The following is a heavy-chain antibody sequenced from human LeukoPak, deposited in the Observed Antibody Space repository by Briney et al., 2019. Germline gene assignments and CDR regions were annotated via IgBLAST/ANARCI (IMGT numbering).Heavy chain of an antibody. CDR3: AREGGKYYYDSSGYLFDY. J-gene: IGHJ4*02. V-gene: IGHV1-69*13. CDR1: GGTFSSYA. Sequence: SVKVSCKASGGTFSSYAISWVRQAPGQGLEWMGGIIPIFGTANYAQKFQGRVTITADESTSTAYMELSSLRSEDTAVYYCAREGGKYYYDSSGYLFDYWGQGTLVTVSS. D-gene: IGHD3-22*01. CDR2: IIPIFGTA.